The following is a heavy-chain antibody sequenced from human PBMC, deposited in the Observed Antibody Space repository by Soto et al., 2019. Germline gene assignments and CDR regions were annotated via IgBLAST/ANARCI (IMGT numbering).Heavy chain of an antibody. CDR2: IIPIFGTA. J-gene: IGHJ4*02. D-gene: IGHD4-17*01. Sequence: ASVKVSCKASGVTFSSYAISWVRQAPGQGLEWMGGIIPIFGTANYAQKLQGRVTITGEESRRTAXMVLSILRTEDTTVYSCARFVDYGDYFDYEGRGTSVTVSS. CDR3: ARFVDYGDYFDY. CDR1: GVTFSSYA. V-gene: IGHV1-69*13.